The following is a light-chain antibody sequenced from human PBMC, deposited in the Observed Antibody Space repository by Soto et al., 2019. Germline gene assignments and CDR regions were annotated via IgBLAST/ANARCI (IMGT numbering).Light chain of an antibody. V-gene: IGKV1-33*01. J-gene: IGKJ3*01. CDR3: QQYDNLPSFS. Sequence: DIQMTHSPSSLSSSVGDRVTITCQARQDISNYLSWYQQKPGKAHKLLIYDASNLETGVPSMFSGSGSGTDFTFTISSLQTEDIATYYCQQYDNLPSFSFGPGTKVDIK. CDR1: QDISNY. CDR2: DAS.